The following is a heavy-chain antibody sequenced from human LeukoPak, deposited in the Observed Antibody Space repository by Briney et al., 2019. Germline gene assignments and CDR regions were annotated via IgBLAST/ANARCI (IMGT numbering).Heavy chain of an antibody. J-gene: IGHJ4*02. CDR1: GYTFTGYY. Sequence: ASVKVSCKASGYTFTGYYMHWVRQAPGQGLEWMGWINPNSGGTNYAQKFQGRVTMTRDTSISTAYMELSRLRSDDTAVYHCAREKGYCSSTSCYKYWGQGTLVTVSS. D-gene: IGHD2-2*02. V-gene: IGHV1-2*02. CDR2: INPNSGGT. CDR3: AREKGYCSSTSCYKY.